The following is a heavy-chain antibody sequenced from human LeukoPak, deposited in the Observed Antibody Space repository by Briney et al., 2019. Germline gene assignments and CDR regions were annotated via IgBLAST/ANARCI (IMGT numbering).Heavy chain of an antibody. CDR2: MNPNSGNT. CDR1: GYTFTSYD. J-gene: IGHJ6*02. D-gene: IGHD3-3*01. Sequence: ASVKVSCKASGYTFTSYDINWVRQATGQGLEWMGWMNPNSGNTGYAQKFQGRVTMTRNTSISTAYMELSSQRSEDTAVYYCARGGPHRFFGVVIGNYYYYGMDVWGQGTTVTVSS. V-gene: IGHV1-8*01. CDR3: ARGGPHRFFGVVIGNYYYYGMDV.